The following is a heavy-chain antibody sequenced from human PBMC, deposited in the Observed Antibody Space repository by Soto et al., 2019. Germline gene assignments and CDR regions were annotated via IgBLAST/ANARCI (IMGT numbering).Heavy chain of an antibody. D-gene: IGHD2-2*01. J-gene: IGHJ4*02. Sequence: PGGSLRLSCAASGFTFSSYAVHWVRQAPGKGLGWVAVISYDGSNKYYADSVKGRFTISRDNSKNTLYLQMNSLRAEDTAVYYCARGPSSLTRFDYWGQGTLVTVSS. CDR2: ISYDGSNK. V-gene: IGHV3-30-3*01. CDR1: GFTFSSYA. CDR3: ARGPSSLTRFDY.